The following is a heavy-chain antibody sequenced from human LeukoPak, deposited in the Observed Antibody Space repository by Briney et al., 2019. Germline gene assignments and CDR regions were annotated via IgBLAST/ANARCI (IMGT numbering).Heavy chain of an antibody. J-gene: IGHJ6*03. Sequence: GGSLRLSCAASGFTFRSYWMHWVRQPPGKGLVWVSRINSYGSSTSYADSVKGRFTISRDNAKNTLYLQMNSLRAEDTAVYYCARWFGELLGIDYYYYMDVWGKGTTVTISS. D-gene: IGHD3-10*01. V-gene: IGHV3-74*01. CDR3: ARWFGELLGIDYYYYMDV. CDR2: INSYGSST. CDR1: GFTFRSYW.